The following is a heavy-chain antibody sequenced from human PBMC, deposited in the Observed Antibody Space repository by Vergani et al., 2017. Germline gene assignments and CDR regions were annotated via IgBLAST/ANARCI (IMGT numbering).Heavy chain of an antibody. CDR2: ILYDGTNE. Sequence: QVKLVESGGGVVQPGRSLRLSCAASGFTFSTYGMHWVRQAPGKGLEWVALILYDGTNEYYTDSVKGRFTISRDNAQNTLYLQMNSLRVEDTGVYYCARARCIETCYMSNWLDSWGQGTLVTVSS. CDR1: GFTFSTYG. D-gene: IGHD3-9*01. V-gene: IGHV3-33*05. J-gene: IGHJ5*01. CDR3: ARARCIETCYMSNWLDS.